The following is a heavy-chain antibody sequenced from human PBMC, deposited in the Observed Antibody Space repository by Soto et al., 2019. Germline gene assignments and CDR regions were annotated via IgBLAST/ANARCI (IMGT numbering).Heavy chain of an antibody. J-gene: IGHJ3*02. Sequence: QVQLVQSGAEVKKPGASVKVSCKASGYTFTSYGISWVRQAPGQGLEWMGWISAYNGNTNYAQKLQGRVTMTTDTSTSTAYMELRSLRSDDTAVYYSARDRMKQWLVRRGETYDAFDIWGQGTMVTVSS. CDR2: ISAYNGNT. CDR1: GYTFTSYG. D-gene: IGHD6-19*01. CDR3: ARDRMKQWLVRRGETYDAFDI. V-gene: IGHV1-18*01.